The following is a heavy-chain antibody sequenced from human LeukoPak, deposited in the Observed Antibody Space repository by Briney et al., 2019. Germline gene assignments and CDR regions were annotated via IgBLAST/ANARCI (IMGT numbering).Heavy chain of an antibody. V-gene: IGHV3-23*01. CDR3: APHESYYYDSSPRY. D-gene: IGHD3-22*01. CDR2: ISGSGGST. Sequence: GGSLRLSCAASGFTFSSYAMSWVRQAPGKGLEWVSAISGSGGSTYYADSVKGRFTISRDNSKNTLYLQMNSLRAEDTAVYNCAPHESYYYDSSPRYWGQGTLVTVSS. J-gene: IGHJ4*02. CDR1: GFTFSSYA.